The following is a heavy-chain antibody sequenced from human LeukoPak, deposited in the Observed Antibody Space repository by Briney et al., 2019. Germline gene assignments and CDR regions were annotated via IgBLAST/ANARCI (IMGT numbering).Heavy chain of an antibody. J-gene: IGHJ6*02. Sequence: GGSLRLSCAASGFTFSSYEMNRVRQAPGKGLEWVSYISSSGSTIYYADSVKGRFTISRDNAKNSLYLQMNSLRAEDTAVYYCARDKSGSYLSYYYYYGMDVWGQGTTVTVSS. CDR2: ISSSGSTI. V-gene: IGHV3-48*03. CDR1: GFTFSSYE. CDR3: ARDKSGSYLSYYYYYGMDV. D-gene: IGHD1-26*01.